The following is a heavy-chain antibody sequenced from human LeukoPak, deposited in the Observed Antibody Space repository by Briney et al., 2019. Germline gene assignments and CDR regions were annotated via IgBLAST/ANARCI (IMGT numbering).Heavy chain of an antibody. D-gene: IGHD5-24*01. V-gene: IGHV4-38-2*02. CDR1: GYSISSGYY. CDR2: IYHSGST. Sequence: SETLSLTCTVSGYSISSGYYWGWIRQPPGKGLEWIGSIYHSGSTYYNPSLKSRVTISVDTSKNQFSLKLSSVTAADTAVYYCAREMAATFTSDYWGQGILVTVSS. J-gene: IGHJ4*02. CDR3: AREMAATFTSDY.